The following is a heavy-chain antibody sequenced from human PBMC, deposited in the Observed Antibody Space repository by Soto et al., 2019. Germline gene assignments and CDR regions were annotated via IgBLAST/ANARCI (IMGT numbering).Heavy chain of an antibody. D-gene: IGHD2-15*01. V-gene: IGHV1-69*13. CDR1: GGTFSSYA. J-gene: IGHJ6*02. CDR3: ARDRCSGGSCYSGYYYHYGLDV. CDR2: IIPIFGTA. Sequence: GASVKVSCKASGGTFSSYAISWVRQAPGQGLEWMGGIIPIFGTANYAQKFQGRVTITADESTSTAYMELSSLRSEDTAVYYCARDRCSGGSCYSGYYYHYGLDVWGQGTTVT.